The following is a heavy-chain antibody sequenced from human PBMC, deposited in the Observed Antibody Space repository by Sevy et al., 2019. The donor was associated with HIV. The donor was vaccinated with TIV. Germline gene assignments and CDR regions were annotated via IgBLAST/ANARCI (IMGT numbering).Heavy chain of an antibody. Sequence: GGSLRLSCAASGFTFSNHAMHWVRQAPCKGLEWVASIRYDGSNEYYADSVKGRFTISRDNSKNTLYLQMNSLRPEDTAVYYCAKDRKVLLVVYAIPFDVFDIWGQGTMVTVSS. CDR1: GFTFSNHA. D-gene: IGHD2-8*02. J-gene: IGHJ3*02. V-gene: IGHV3-30*02. CDR2: IRYDGSNE. CDR3: AKDRKVLLVVYAIPFDVFDI.